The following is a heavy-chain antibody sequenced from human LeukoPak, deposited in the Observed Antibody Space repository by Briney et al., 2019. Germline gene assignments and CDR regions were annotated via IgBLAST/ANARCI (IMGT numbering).Heavy chain of an antibody. D-gene: IGHD3-22*01. Sequence: GGSLRLSCAASGFTFSSYVMHWVRQAPGKGLEWVAIISYDGSNEYYADSVKGRFTISRDKSKNTLYLQMNSLRAEDTAVYYCARKTDSGGQGDYWGPGTLVTVSS. V-gene: IGHV3-30*14. CDR3: ARKTDSGGQGDY. J-gene: IGHJ4*02. CDR1: GFTFSSYV. CDR2: ISYDGSNE.